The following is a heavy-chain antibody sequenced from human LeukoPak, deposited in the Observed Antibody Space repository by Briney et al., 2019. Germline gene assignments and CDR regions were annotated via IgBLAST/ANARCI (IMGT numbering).Heavy chain of an antibody. CDR2: IYYSGST. J-gene: IGHJ4*02. Sequence: SETLSLTCTVSGGSVSSGDYYWSWIRQPPGKGLEWIGYIYYSGSTYYNPSLKSRVTISVDTSKNQFSLKLSSVTAADTAVYYCARDGADSSGWYHDFDYWGQGTLVTVSS. CDR3: ARDGADSSGWYHDFDY. CDR1: GGSVSSGDYY. V-gene: IGHV4-30-4*01. D-gene: IGHD6-19*01.